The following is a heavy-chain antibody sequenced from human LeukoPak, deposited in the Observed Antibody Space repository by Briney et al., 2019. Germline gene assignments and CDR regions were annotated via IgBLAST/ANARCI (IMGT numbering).Heavy chain of an antibody. D-gene: IGHD1-26*01. CDR2: ISPSGGTT. Sequence: GGSLRLSCVAYGFTFSDYYMSWIRQAPGKGLEWVSAISPSGGTTFYADSVKGRFTISRDNSKNTVHLQMNSLRAEDTAVYYCAEGGRGGTYRFDYWGQGTLVTVSS. CDR3: AEGGRGGTYRFDY. CDR1: GFTFSDYY. J-gene: IGHJ4*02. V-gene: IGHV3-23*01.